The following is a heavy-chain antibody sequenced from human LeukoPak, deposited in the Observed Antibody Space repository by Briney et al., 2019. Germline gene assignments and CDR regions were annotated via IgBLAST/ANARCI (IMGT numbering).Heavy chain of an antibody. CDR2: ISGSGGST. Sequence: GESLKISCKGSGYSFTSYWIGWVRQAPGKGLEWVSAISGSGGSTYYADSVKGRFTISRDNSKNTLYLQMNSLRAEDTAVYYCAKGDGGSFYYYYMDVWGKGTTVTVSS. CDR1: GYSFTSYW. D-gene: IGHD4-23*01. J-gene: IGHJ6*03. CDR3: AKGDGGSFYYYYMDV. V-gene: IGHV3-23*01.